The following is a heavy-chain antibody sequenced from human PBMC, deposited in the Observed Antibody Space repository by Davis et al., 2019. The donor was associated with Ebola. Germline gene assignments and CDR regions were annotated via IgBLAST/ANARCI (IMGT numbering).Heavy chain of an antibody. Sequence: GSLRLSCNVSGGSLTGHYWAWIRQPPGKGLEFIGYIRYSGSTNYNPSLEGRVTMSVDTSKKHFSLKLGSVTAAATAVYYCARGSQWLGPDYWGQGTLVTVSS. J-gene: IGHJ4*02. CDR1: GGSLTGHY. D-gene: IGHD6-19*01. V-gene: IGHV4-59*11. CDR2: IRYSGST. CDR3: ARGSQWLGPDY.